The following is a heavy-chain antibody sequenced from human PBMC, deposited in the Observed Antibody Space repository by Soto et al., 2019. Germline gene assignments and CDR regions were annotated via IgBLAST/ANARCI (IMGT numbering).Heavy chain of an antibody. J-gene: IGHJ5*02. CDR2: IIPIFGTA. Sequence: QVQLVQSVAEVKKPGSSVKVSCKASGGTFSSYAISWVRQAHGQGLEWKGGIIPIFGTANYAQKFQGRVTSTADESTSTAYMELSRLRCEYTAVYYCARAPHSCIAAAVNPYNLFDPWGQGTLVTVSS. CDR3: ARAPHSCIAAAVNPYNLFDP. V-gene: IGHV1-69*01. CDR1: GGTFSSYA. D-gene: IGHD6-13*01.